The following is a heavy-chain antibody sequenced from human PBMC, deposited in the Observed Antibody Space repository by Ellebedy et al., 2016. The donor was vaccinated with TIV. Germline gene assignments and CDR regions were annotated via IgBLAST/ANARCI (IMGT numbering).Heavy chain of an antibody. CDR2: ISDDGSNK. Sequence: GESLKISXAASGFTFSSYAMHWVRQAPGKGLEWVAVISDDGSNKYYADSVRGRFAISRDSSKNTLYLQMNSLRAEDTAVYYCAKEWRQMATIGFPFWGQGTLVTVSS. D-gene: IGHD5-24*01. CDR3: AKEWRQMATIGFPF. CDR1: GFTFSSYA. J-gene: IGHJ4*02. V-gene: IGHV3-30*09.